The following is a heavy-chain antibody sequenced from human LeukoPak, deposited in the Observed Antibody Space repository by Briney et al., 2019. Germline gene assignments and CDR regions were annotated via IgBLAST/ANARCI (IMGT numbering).Heavy chain of an antibody. Sequence: SETLSLTCTVSGGSISTYYWSWIRQPPGKGLEWIGYIYYSESTNYNPSLKSRVTISIDTSKNQFSLNLSSVTAADTAVYYCARSERYSSGWYFYFDYWGQGTLVTVSS. J-gene: IGHJ4*02. CDR1: GGSISTYY. CDR2: IYYSEST. D-gene: IGHD6-19*01. CDR3: ARSERYSSGWYFYFDY. V-gene: IGHV4-59*01.